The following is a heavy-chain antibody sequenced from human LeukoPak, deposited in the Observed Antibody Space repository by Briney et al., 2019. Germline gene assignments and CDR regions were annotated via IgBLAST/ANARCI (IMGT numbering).Heavy chain of an antibody. CDR2: MNPNSGNT. Sequence: ASVKVSCKASGYTFTSYDINWVRQATGQGLEWMGWMNPNSGNTGYAQKFQGRVTITRNTSISTAHMELSSLRSEDTAVYYCARDGYDSSGYYGYYYYYMDVWGKGTTVTVSS. D-gene: IGHD3-22*01. J-gene: IGHJ6*03. CDR3: ARDGYDSSGYYGYYYYYMDV. V-gene: IGHV1-8*03. CDR1: GYTFTSYD.